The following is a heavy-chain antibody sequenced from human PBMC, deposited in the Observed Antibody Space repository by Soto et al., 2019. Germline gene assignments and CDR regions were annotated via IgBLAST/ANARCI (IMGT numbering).Heavy chain of an antibody. J-gene: IGHJ4*02. Sequence: PSETLSLTCTVSGASISSYYWSWIRQPAGKGLEWIGRLYTSGNTNFNPSLKSRVTMSVDTSRNQFSLNLNSVTAADTAVYYCARVGDHKDFDYWGQGTLVTVSS. CDR2: LYTSGNT. CDR1: GASISSYY. V-gene: IGHV4-4*07. D-gene: IGHD2-21*02. CDR3: ARVGDHKDFDY.